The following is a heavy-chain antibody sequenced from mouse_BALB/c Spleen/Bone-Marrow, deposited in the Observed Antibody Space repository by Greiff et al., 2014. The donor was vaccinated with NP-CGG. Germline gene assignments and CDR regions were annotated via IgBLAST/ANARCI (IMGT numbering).Heavy chain of an antibody. V-gene: IGHV1S22*01. J-gene: IGHJ3*01. D-gene: IGHD2-2*01. CDR3: TRGGVYYAYDGAWFAY. CDR2: IYPGSGST. CDR1: GYTFTSYW. Sequence: LQQSGSELVRPGASVKLSCKASGYTFTSYWMQWVKQRPGQGLEWIGNIYPGSGSTNYDEKFKSKATLTVDTSSSTAYMQLSSLTSEDSAVYYCTRGGVYYAYDGAWFAYWGQGTLVTVSA.